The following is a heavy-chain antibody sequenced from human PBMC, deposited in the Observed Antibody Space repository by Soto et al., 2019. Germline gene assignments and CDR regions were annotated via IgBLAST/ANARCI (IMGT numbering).Heavy chain of an antibody. D-gene: IGHD1-26*01. J-gene: IGHJ4*02. CDR1: GYDFTTYG. Sequence: GASVKVSCKGSGYDFTTYGITWVRQAPGQGLEWMAWISAHNGNTDYAQKLQGRVTVTRDTSTSTAYMELRSLRSDDTAVYYCARDKGWEPTDYWGQGTLVTVSS. CDR2: ISAHNGNT. V-gene: IGHV1-18*01. CDR3: ARDKGWEPTDY.